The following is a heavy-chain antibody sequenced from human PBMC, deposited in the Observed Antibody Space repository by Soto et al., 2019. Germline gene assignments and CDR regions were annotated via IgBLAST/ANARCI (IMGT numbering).Heavy chain of an antibody. Sequence: QVQLVQSGAEVKKPGASVKVSCKASGYTFTGYYMHWVRQAPGQGLEWMGWINPNSGGTNYAQKFQGRVTMTRDTSISTAYMELSRLRSDDTAVYYCARSPIGVVTPPDFDYWGQGTLVTVSS. J-gene: IGHJ4*02. D-gene: IGHD2-15*01. CDR2: INPNSGGT. CDR3: ARSPIGVVTPPDFDY. CDR1: GYTFTGYY. V-gene: IGHV1-2*02.